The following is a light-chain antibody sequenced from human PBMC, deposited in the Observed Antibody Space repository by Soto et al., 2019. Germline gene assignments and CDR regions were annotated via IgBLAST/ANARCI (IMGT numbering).Light chain of an antibody. J-gene: IGLJ1*01. Sequence: QSALTQPASVSGSPGQSITIYCSGTSSDVGAYNYVSWYQQYPGKAPKLMIYGVTNRPSGVSNRFSGSKTGNTASLTISGLQAEDEADYYCFSHRGGDSHVFGTGTKLTVL. CDR1: SSDVGAYNY. CDR2: GVT. V-gene: IGLV2-14*01. CDR3: FSHRGGDSHV.